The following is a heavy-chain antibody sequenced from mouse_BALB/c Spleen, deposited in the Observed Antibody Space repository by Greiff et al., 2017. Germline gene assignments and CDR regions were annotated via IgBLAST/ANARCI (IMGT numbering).Heavy chain of an antibody. CDR2: ISDGGSYT. J-gene: IGHJ2*01. CDR1: GFTFSDYY. CDR3: ARDRGRLGYFDY. V-gene: IGHV5-4*02. Sequence: EVQLVESGGGLVKPGGSLKLSCAASGFTFSDYYMYWVRQTPEKRLEWVATISDGGSYTYYPDSVKGRFTISRDNAKNNLYLQMSSLKSEDTAMYYCARDRGRLGYFDYWGQGTTLTVSS. D-gene: IGHD4-1*01.